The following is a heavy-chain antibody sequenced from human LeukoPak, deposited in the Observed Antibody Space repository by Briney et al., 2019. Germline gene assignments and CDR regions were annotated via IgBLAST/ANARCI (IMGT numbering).Heavy chain of an antibody. CDR1: GYSFTNYY. CDR3: ARNRWLDY. D-gene: IGHD5-24*01. Sequence: GASVKVSCMASGYSFTNYYMHWVRQAPGQGLEWMGIINPSGGSTTYAQKFQGRVTMTRDTSTSTVYMELSSLRSEDTAVYYCARNRWLDYWGQGTLVTVSS. CDR2: INPSGGST. V-gene: IGHV1-46*01. J-gene: IGHJ4*02.